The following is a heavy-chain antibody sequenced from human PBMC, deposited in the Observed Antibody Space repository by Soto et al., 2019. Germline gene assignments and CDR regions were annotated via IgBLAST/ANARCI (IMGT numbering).Heavy chain of an antibody. V-gene: IGHV5-10-1*01. J-gene: IGHJ4*02. CDR2: IDPSDSYT. CDR3: ASHRGFSGYDAY. D-gene: IGHD5-12*01. CDR1: GNSFTDYW. Sequence: EVQLVQSGAEVKKPGESLRISCQGSGNSFTDYWITWARQMPGKGLEWKGRIDPSDSYTNYNPSFQGHVTISADKSIGSAYLQCGSLKASDTAIYYCASHRGFSGYDAYWGQGTLVTVSS.